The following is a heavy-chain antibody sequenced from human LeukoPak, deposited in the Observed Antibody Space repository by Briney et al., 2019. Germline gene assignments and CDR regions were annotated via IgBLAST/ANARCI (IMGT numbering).Heavy chain of an antibody. CDR3: ARLGSAGGRCFDP. CDR2: INNSGST. J-gene: IGHJ5*02. Sequence: SETLSLTCAVYGGTFNNYYWSWIRQPPGKGLEWFGEINNSGSTTYNSSPERRVIISVDTSRRQFFLKLNSVTAADTAVYYCARLGSAGGRCFDPWGQGILVTVSS. V-gene: IGHV4-34*01. CDR1: GGTFNNYY. D-gene: IGHD6-13*01.